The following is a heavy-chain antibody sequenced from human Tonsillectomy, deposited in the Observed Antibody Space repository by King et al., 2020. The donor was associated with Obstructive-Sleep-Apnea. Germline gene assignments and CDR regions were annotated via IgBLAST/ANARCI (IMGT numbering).Heavy chain of an antibody. D-gene: IGHD5-24*01. CDR3: VREWGVDGYNCAGPD. V-gene: IGHV3-7*01. J-gene: IGHJ4*02. Sequence: VQLVESGGGLVQPGGSLRLSCAASGFTFTNYYMTWVRQDPGKGPEWVANIKQDGSKQNYVDSVQGRFTISRDNAKNSLYLQMNSLRAEDTAVYYCVREWGVDGYNCAGPDWGQGTLVTVSS. CDR2: IKQDGSKQ. CDR1: GFTFTNYY.